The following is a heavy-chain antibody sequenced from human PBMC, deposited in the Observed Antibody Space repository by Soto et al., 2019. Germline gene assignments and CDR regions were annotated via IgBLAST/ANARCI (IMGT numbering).Heavy chain of an antibody. D-gene: IGHD6-19*01. J-gene: IGHJ4*02. Sequence: SETLSLTCTVSGGSISNYYWSWIRQPPGKGLEWIGYIYHSGSINYNPSLKSRVTISEDTSKNQFSLKMSSVTAADTAVYYCAREIAVAGTHYFDYWGQGTLVTVSS. CDR1: GGSISNYY. CDR2: IYHSGSI. CDR3: AREIAVAGTHYFDY. V-gene: IGHV4-59*01.